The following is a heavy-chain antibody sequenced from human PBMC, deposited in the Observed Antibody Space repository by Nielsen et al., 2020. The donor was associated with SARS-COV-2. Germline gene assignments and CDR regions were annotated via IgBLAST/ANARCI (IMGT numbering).Heavy chain of an antibody. D-gene: IGHD3-9*01. CDR3: ASCKGDGKYFDCEGFDY. V-gene: IGHV3-23*01. CDR1: GFSFSSHW. CDR2: ISLSGETT. J-gene: IGHJ4*02. Sequence: GGSLRLSCAASGFSFSSHWMSWVRQVPGKGLEWVSSISLSGETTYYADSVRGRFTISRDNSKNMLYLQMNSLRAEDTAVYYCASCKGDGKYFDCEGFDYWGQGTLVTVSS.